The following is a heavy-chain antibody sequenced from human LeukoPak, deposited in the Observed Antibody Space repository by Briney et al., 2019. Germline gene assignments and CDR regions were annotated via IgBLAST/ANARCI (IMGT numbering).Heavy chain of an antibody. Sequence: PSETLSLTCTVSGDSISSSSYYWGWIRQPPGKGLEWIGSIYYSGSTYYNPSLKSRVTISVDTSKNQFSLKLSSVTAADTAVYYCARRFLDYYDSSGYPTHWFDPWGQGTLVTVSS. V-gene: IGHV4-39*01. D-gene: IGHD3-22*01. J-gene: IGHJ5*02. CDR3: ARRFLDYYDSSGYPTHWFDP. CDR1: GDSISSSSYY. CDR2: IYYSGST.